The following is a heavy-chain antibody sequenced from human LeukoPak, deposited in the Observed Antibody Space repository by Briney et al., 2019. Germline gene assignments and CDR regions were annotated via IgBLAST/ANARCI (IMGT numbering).Heavy chain of an antibody. V-gene: IGHV1-18*01. CDR1: GYTFTNYG. J-gene: IGHJ4*02. CDR2: ISTYNGNT. D-gene: IGHD2-15*01. CDR3: ARLEVVAATRSYYFDY. Sequence: GASVNVSCKASGYTFTNYGITWVRQAPGQGLEWMGWISTYNGNTKNVQELQGRVTMSTDTSTTSAFMELRSLRSNDTAVYYCARLEVVAATRSYYFDYWGQGTLVTVSS.